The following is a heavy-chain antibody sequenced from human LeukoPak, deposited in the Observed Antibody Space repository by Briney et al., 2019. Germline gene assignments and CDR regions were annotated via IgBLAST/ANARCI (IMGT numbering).Heavy chain of an antibody. CDR3: ARDSSGSYPLLFDY. CDR2: IYYSGST. V-gene: IGHV4-30-4*08. J-gene: IGHJ4*02. Sequence: SETLSLTCTVSGGSISSGDFYWSWIRQPPGKGLEWIGYIYYSGSTYYNPSLKSRVTISVDTPKNQFSLKLSSVTAADTAVYYCARDSSGSYPLLFDYWGQGTLVTVSS. CDR1: GGSISSGDFY. D-gene: IGHD1-26*01.